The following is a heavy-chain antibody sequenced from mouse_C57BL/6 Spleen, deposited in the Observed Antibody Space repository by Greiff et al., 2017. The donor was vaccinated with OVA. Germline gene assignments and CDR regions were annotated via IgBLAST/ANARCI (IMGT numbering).Heavy chain of an antibody. J-gene: IGHJ2*01. D-gene: IGHD2-3*01. V-gene: IGHV5-4*01. CDR1: GFTFSSYA. CDR3: ARDKGDGYYLFDY. Sequence: EVKLVESGGGLVKPGGSLKLSCAASGFTFSSYAMSWVRQTPEKRLEWVATISDGGSYTYYPDNVKGRFTISRDKAKNNLYLQMSHLKSEDTAMYYCARDKGDGYYLFDYWGQGTTLTVSS. CDR2: ISDGGSYT.